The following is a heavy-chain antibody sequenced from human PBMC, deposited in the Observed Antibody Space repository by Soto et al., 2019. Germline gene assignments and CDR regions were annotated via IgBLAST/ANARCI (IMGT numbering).Heavy chain of an antibody. D-gene: IGHD3-3*01. CDR2: IVVGSGNT. CDR1: GFTFTSSA. CDR3: AATPIFGENNWFDP. Sequence: SVKVSCKASGFTFTSSAMQWVRQARGQRLEWIGWIVVGSGNTNYAQKFQERVTITRDMSTSTAYMELSSLRSEDTAVYYCAATPIFGENNWFDPWGQGTLVTVSS. J-gene: IGHJ5*02. V-gene: IGHV1-58*02.